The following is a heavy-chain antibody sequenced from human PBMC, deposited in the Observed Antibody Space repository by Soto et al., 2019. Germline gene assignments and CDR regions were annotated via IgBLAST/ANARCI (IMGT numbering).Heavy chain of an antibody. V-gene: IGHV3-48*01. J-gene: IGHJ1*01. CDR1: GFTLSHYD. CDR3: AIDESRYYGDYRYFQH. CDR2: ISSASDTI. Sequence: GGSLRLSCAASGFTLSHYDMNWVRQAPGKGLEWVSYISSASDTIYYADSVKGRFTISRDNAKNSLYLQLNSLRVEDTAVYFCAIDESRYYGDYRYFQHWGQGALVTVSS. D-gene: IGHD4-17*01.